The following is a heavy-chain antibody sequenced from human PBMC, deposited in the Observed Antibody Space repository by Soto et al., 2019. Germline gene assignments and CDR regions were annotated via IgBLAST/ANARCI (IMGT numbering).Heavy chain of an antibody. Sequence: SETLSLTCTVSGGYVSTSTFYWGWFRQPPGKGLEWIGSIYYTGTTYYNPSLQSRVTISVDNYKNQFSLKLSSVTAADTAVYYCARPIYCSGDNCYANWGQGTLVTVSS. D-gene: IGHD2-15*01. CDR3: ARPIYCSGDNCYAN. J-gene: IGHJ1*01. V-gene: IGHV4-39*01. CDR2: IYYTGTT. CDR1: GGYVSTSTFY.